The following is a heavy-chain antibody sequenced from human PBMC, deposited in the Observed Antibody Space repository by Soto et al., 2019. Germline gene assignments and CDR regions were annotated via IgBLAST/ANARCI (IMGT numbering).Heavy chain of an antibody. CDR1: GRSLSGYY. V-gene: IGHV4-34*01. CDR2: INHSGST. J-gene: IGHJ5*02. Sequence: QVQLQQWGAGLLKPSETLSLTCAVYGRSLSGYYWSWISQPPGKGLEWIGEINHSGSTNYNPSLKSRVTISVDTSKYQFSLKLSSVTAADTAVYYCARGGLIAVAGTNWFDPWGQGTLVTVSS. D-gene: IGHD6-19*01. CDR3: ARGGLIAVAGTNWFDP.